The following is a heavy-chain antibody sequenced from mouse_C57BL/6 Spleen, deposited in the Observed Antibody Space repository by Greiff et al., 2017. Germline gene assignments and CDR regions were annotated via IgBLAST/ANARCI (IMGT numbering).Heavy chain of an antibody. J-gene: IGHJ2*01. Sequence: EVQLQQSGPELVKPGASVKISCKASGYTFSDYYMNWVKQSHGKSLEWIGDINPNNGGTSYNQKFKGKATLTVDKSSSTAYMELRSLTSEDSAVYYCASPAYYKHFDYWGQGTTLTVSS. D-gene: IGHD2-12*01. CDR3: ASPAYYKHFDY. CDR1: GYTFSDYY. CDR2: INPNNGGT. V-gene: IGHV1-26*01.